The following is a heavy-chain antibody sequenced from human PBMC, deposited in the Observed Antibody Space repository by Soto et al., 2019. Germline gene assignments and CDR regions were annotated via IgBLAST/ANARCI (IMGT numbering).Heavy chain of an antibody. CDR2: INPNSGAT. Sequence: QVQLVQSGAEVKKPGASVKVSCKASGYTFTANYLHWVRQAPGQGLEWMGWINPNSGATNYAQKFQGWVTMTRDTSISTAYMELSSLRSDDAAVYYCAREYTSSWFDHWGQGTLVTVPS. V-gene: IGHV1-2*04. J-gene: IGHJ5*02. CDR1: GYTFTANY. D-gene: IGHD6-13*01. CDR3: AREYTSSWFDH.